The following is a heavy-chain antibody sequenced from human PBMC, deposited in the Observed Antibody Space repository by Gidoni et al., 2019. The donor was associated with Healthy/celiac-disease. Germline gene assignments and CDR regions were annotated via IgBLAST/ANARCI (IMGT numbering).Heavy chain of an antibody. Sequence: QVQLQASGPGLVKPSETLSLTCTVSGGSISSSYWSWIRQPAGKGLECIGRMYGSGSTNYNPSLKSRVTMSVDTSKNQFSLNLSSVTAADTAVYYGTRELRGDSSGWYVDYWGQGTLVTVSS. J-gene: IGHJ4*02. CDR1: GGSISSSY. CDR2: MYGSGST. D-gene: IGHD6-19*01. V-gene: IGHV4-4*07. CDR3: TRELRGDSSGWYVDY.